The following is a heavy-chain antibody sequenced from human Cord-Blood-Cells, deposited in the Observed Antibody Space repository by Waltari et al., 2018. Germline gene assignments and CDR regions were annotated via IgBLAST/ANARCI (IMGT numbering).Heavy chain of an antibody. V-gene: IGHV4-59*01. CDR2: IYYSVST. CDR3: ARQGSLGDLGFDY. D-gene: IGHD3-16*01. CDR1: GRSISSYY. J-gene: IGHJ4*02. Sequence: QVQLQESGPGLVKPSETLSLTCTVSGRSISSYYWRWIRQPPGKGLEWIGYIYYSVSTNYNPSLKSRVTISVDTSKNQFSLKLSSVTAADTAVYYCARQGSLGDLGFDYWGQGTLVTVSS.